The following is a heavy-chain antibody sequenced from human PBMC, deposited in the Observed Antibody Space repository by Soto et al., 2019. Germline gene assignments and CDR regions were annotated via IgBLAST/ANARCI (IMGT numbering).Heavy chain of an antibody. CDR2: IYYSGST. CDR3: ARPARRHYGMDV. CDR1: GGSISSSSYY. Sequence: QLQLQESGPGLVKPSETLSLTCTVSGGSISSSSYYWGWIRQPPGKGREWLGSIYYSGSTNYNPALQSRVTISVDTSKHQFALKLSSVTAADTAVYYWARPARRHYGMDVWGQGTTVTVSS. J-gene: IGHJ6*02. V-gene: IGHV4-39*01.